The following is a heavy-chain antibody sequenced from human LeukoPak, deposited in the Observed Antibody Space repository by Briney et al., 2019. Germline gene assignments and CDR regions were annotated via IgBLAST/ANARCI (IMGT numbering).Heavy chain of an antibody. CDR2: ISYDGSNK. Sequence: PGRSLRLSCAASGFTFSSCGMRWVRHAPGKGLEWVAVISYDGSNKYYADSVKGRFTISRDNSKNTLYLQMNSLRAEDTAVYYCAKDQLLWFGSDGMDVWGQGTTVTVSS. D-gene: IGHD3-10*01. CDR3: AKDQLLWFGSDGMDV. CDR1: GFTFSSCG. J-gene: IGHJ6*02. V-gene: IGHV3-30*18.